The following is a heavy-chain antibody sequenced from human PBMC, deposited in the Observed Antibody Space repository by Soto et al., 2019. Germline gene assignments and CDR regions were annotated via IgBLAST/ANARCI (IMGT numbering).Heavy chain of an antibody. CDR1: GLTFSSYS. V-gene: IGHV3-21*01. D-gene: IGHD3-10*01. CDR2: ISSSSSYI. Sequence: PGGSLRLSCAASGLTFSSYSMNWVRQAPGKGLEWVSSISSSSSYIYYADSVKGRFTISRDNAKNSLYLQMNSLRAEDTAVYYCARDRGGSGSPAFDIWGQGTMVTVSS. J-gene: IGHJ3*02. CDR3: ARDRGGSGSPAFDI.